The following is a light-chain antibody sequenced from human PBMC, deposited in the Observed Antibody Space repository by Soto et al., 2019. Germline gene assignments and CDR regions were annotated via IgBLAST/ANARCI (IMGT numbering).Light chain of an antibody. CDR1: QSINRD. CDR2: DAS. J-gene: IGKJ1*01. Sequence: EIVMTQSPATLSVSPGESATLSCRASQSINRDLAWYVQKPGQAPRLLISDASDRAAGVPVRFSGSGSGTDFTLTISSLEPEDFAVYFCQQRNDWPWTFGQGTKVEIK. V-gene: IGKV3-11*01. CDR3: QQRNDWPWT.